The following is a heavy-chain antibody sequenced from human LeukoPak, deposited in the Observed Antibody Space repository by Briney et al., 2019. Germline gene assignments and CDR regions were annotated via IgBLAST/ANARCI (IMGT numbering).Heavy chain of an antibody. J-gene: IGHJ2*01. CDR1: GGSISSYN. CDR3: AKESNSSDNWYFDL. Sequence: SDTLSLTCIVSGGSISSYNWNWIRQPPGKGLEWIGYMYNSGSTNNNPSLKSRVTISVDKSKNQFSLKLSSVTAADTAVYYCAKESNSSDNWYFDLWGRGTLVTVSS. CDR2: MYNSGST. D-gene: IGHD2/OR15-2a*01. V-gene: IGHV4-59*01.